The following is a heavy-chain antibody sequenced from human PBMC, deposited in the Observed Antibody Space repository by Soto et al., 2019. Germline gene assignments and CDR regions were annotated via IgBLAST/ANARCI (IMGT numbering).Heavy chain of an antibody. Sequence: EVQLVESGGGLVKPGGSLRLSCAASGFAFSDAWMNWVRQAPGQGLEWVGRIKSKNAGGTSDYVAPVKGRFTISRDDSRQQLYLQMNSLKSEDAAVYYCTTDEGNGDYVAGYYYSGMGVWGQGTTVTVSS. CDR2: IKSKNAGGTS. CDR1: GFAFSDAW. V-gene: IGHV3-15*07. J-gene: IGHJ6*02. D-gene: IGHD4-17*01. CDR3: TTDEGNGDYVAGYYYSGMGV.